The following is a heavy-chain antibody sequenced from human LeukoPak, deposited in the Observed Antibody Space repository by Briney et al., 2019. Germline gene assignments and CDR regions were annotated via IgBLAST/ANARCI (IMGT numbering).Heavy chain of an antibody. CDR1: GFAFRNYD. Sequence: GGSLRLSCAASGFAFRNYDMIWVRQAPGRGLEWVSGITTDCSGAYYADSVKGRFTVSRDNSKNTVFLKMNSLRGEDAAIYYCAKGVLGAGSLLEYFQHWGQGTLVTVSS. V-gene: IGHV3-23*03. CDR3: AKGVLGAGSLLEYFQH. CDR2: ITTDCSGA. J-gene: IGHJ1*01. D-gene: IGHD3-10*01.